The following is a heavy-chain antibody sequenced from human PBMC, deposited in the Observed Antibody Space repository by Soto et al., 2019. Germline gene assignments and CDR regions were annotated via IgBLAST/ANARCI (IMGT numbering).Heavy chain of an antibody. V-gene: IGHV1-46*01. J-gene: IGHJ6*01. Sequence: ASVKVSCKASGYTFTSYYMHWVRQAPGQGLEWMGIINPSGGSTSYAQKFQGRVTMTRDTSTSTVYMEMSSLRSEDTAVYYGAREEGIQLYYYGMDVWGQGTPVTVSS. CDR1: GYTFTSYY. CDR2: INPSGGST. CDR3: AREEGIQLYYYGMDV. D-gene: IGHD1-1*01.